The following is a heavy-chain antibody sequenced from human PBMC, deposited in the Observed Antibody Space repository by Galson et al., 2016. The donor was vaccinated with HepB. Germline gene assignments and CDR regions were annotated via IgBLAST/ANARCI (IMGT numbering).Heavy chain of an antibody. CDR3: AKDMDV. CDR1: EFRFTSYW. V-gene: IGHV3-7*03. Sequence: SLRLSCAASEFRFTSYWMTWVRQAPGKGLEWVASINVEGSDKYYVDTVKGRFTISRDNAKNSVFLRMNSLRGEDTATYYCAKDMDVSGQGTTVTVSS. J-gene: IGHJ6*02. CDR2: INVEGSDK.